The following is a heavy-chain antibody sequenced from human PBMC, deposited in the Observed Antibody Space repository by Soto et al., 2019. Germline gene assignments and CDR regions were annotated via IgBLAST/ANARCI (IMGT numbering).Heavy chain of an antibody. CDR2: TYYRSNWYS. CDR1: VYSVSISTAA. CDR3: ARTPYRRQQLDYSSYYDMDV. V-gene: IGHV6-1*01. Sequence: SQTLSLTCTISVYSVSISTAAWNWIRQSPSRGLECLGRTYYRSNWYSDYAISVKSRITIDPDTSKNHFPLRLNSVTPDDTAVYCCARTPYRRQQLDYSSYYDMDVWGQGTTVTVSS. J-gene: IGHJ6*02. D-gene: IGHD6-13*01.